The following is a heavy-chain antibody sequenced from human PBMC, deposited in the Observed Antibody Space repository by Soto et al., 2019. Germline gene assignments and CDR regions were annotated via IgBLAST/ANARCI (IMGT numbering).Heavy chain of an antibody. J-gene: IGHJ5*02. CDR1: GGSISTTNW. Sequence: VQLQESGPGLVKPSGTLSLTCTVSGGSISTTNWWSWVRQSPGKGLEWIGEILHIGSTNYNPPLKSRVTISIDKSKNQCSLRLSSVTAADTAVYYCASGFDSDGLYNGGHPWGQGTLVSVSS. CDR3: ASGFDSDGLYNGGHP. V-gene: IGHV4-4*02. CDR2: ILHIGST. D-gene: IGHD3-22*01.